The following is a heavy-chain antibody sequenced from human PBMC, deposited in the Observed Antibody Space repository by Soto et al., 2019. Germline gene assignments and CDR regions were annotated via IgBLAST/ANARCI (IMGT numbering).Heavy chain of an antibody. J-gene: IGHJ3*02. CDR3: ARHLRWSTQDAFDI. V-gene: IGHV4-59*08. CDR1: GGSISSYY. D-gene: IGHD4-17*01. CDR2: IYYSGST. Sequence: QVQLQESGPGLVKPSETLSLTCTVSGGSISSYYWSWIRQPPGKGLEWIGYIYYSGSTNYNPSLKSRVTISVDTSKNHFSLKLSSVTAADTAVYYCARHLRWSTQDAFDIWGQGTMVPVSS.